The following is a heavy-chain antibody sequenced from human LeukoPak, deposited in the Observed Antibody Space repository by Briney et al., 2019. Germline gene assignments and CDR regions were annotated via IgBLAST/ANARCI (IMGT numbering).Heavy chain of an antibody. CDR3: ARAEASVTAFDF. J-gene: IGHJ4*02. CDR1: GFTFDGYT. Sequence: GGSLRLSCAASGFTFDGYTMNWVRQAPGKGLEWVASISSRSDYIYYADSVRGRFTFSRENAKNSLSLQMNTLRAEDTATYYCARAEASVTAFDFWGQGTLVTVSS. V-gene: IGHV3-21*01. D-gene: IGHD2-21*02. CDR2: ISSRSDYI.